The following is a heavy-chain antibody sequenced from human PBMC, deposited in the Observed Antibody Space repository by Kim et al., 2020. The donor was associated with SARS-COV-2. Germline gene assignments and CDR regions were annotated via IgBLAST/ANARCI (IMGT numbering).Heavy chain of an antibody. CDR2: ISYEGSIK. CDR1: GFSFNNYG. Sequence: GGSLRLSCAASGFSFNNYGMHWVRRAPGGGLEWVAVISYEGSIKFYADSLRGRVTISRDSFKNTVYMQMSSLRPEDTAVYYCEKVGSILWIRPQQAPFDLWGRVTLVSVSS. CDR3: EKVGSILWIRPQQAPFDL. D-gene: IGHD5-18*01. J-gene: IGHJ4*02. V-gene: IGHV3-30*18.